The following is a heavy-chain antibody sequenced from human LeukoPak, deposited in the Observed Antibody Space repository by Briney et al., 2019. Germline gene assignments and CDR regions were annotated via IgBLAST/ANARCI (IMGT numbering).Heavy chain of an antibody. D-gene: IGHD3-22*01. CDR3: ASGYYDSSSYYFA. Sequence: SETLSLTCTVSGGSISSYYWSWIRQPPGKGLEWIGYIYYSGSTNYNPSLKSRVTISVDTSKNQFSLKLSSVTAADTAVYYCASGYYDSSSYYFAWGQGTLVTVSS. J-gene: IGHJ5*02. V-gene: IGHV4-59*01. CDR1: GGSISSYY. CDR2: IYYSGST.